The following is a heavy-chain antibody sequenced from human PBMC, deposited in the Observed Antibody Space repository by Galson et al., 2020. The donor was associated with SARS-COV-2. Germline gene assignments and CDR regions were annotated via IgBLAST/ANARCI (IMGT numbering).Heavy chain of an antibody. CDR1: GYTFTGYY. J-gene: IGHJ6*02. V-gene: IGHV1-2*02. CDR2: INPNSGGT. CDR3: ARVEHYDSSGYLKYYYYYGMDV. D-gene: IGHD3-22*01. Sequence: ASVKVSCKASGYTFTGYYMHWVRQAPGQGLEWMGWINPNSGGTNYAQKFQGRVTMTRDTSISTAYMELSRLRSDEPAVYYCARVEHYDSSGYLKYYYYYGMDVWGQGTTVTVSS.